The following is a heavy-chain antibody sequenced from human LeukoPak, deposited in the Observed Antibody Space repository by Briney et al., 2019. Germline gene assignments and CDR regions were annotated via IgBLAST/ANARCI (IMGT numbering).Heavy chain of an antibody. Sequence: SETLSLTCAVYGGSFSGYYWSWIRQPPGKGLELIGEINHSGSTNYNPSLKSRVTISVDTSKNQFSLKLSSVTAADTAVYYCARGGIAVAGEHDYWGQGTLITVSS. CDR2: INHSGST. CDR3: ARGGIAVAGEHDY. J-gene: IGHJ4*02. D-gene: IGHD6-19*01. V-gene: IGHV4-34*01. CDR1: GGSFSGYY.